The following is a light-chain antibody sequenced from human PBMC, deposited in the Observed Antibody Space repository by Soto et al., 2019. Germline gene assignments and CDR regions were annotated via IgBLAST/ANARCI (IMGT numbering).Light chain of an antibody. CDR2: VSS. CDR1: QSLYSSF. J-gene: IGKJ4*01. CDR3: QHYERSIT. V-gene: IGKV3-20*01. Sequence: EIVLTQSPGTLSLSPGERATFSCRASQSLYSSFLAWYQQRPGQAPTLLIYVSSSRATGIPDRFSGSGSGTDFTLTISRLEREDFAVYYGQHYERSITFGGGTKVEIK.